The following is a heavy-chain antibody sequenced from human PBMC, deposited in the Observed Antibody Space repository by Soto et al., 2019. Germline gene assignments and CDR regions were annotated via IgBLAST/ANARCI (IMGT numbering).Heavy chain of an antibody. V-gene: IGHV3-30*18. D-gene: IGHD3-16*01. J-gene: IGHJ6*02. CDR3: AKVVLAVTFGGVIGSSYYYYGMDV. Sequence: GGSLRLSCAASGFTFSSYGMHWVRQAPGKGLEWVAVISYDGSNKYYADSVKGRFTISRDNSKNTLYLQMNSLRAEETAVYYCAKVVLAVTFGGVIGSSYYYYGMDVWGQGTTVTVSS. CDR1: GFTFSSYG. CDR2: ISYDGSNK.